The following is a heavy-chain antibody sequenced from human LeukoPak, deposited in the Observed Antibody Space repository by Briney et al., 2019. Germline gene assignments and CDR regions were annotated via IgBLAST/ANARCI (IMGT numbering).Heavy chain of an antibody. CDR1: GYTFTGYY. CDR2: INPNSGGT. CDR3: SRDRWSLISAGTFDY. D-gene: IGHD6-13*01. V-gene: IGHV1-2*02. J-gene: IGHJ4*02. Sequence: ASVKDSCKASGYTFTGYYMHWVRQAPGQGLEWMGWINPNSGGTNYAQKFQGRVTMTTDTSTSTGYMELRSLRSDDTAVYYCSRDRWSLISAGTFDYWGQGTLVTVSS.